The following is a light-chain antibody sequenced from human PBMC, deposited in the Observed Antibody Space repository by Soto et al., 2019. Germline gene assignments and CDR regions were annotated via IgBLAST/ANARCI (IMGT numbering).Light chain of an antibody. CDR2: EVT. J-gene: IGLJ1*01. CDR3: SSYTNIGTVVV. Sequence: QYALTQPASVSGSPGQSITISCTGTSSNVGGYNYVSWYQQHPGKAPKLMIYEVTNRPSGVSNRFSGSKSGNTASLIISGLQAEDEADYYCSSYTNIGTVVVFGTGTKLTVL. CDR1: SSNVGGYNY. V-gene: IGLV2-14*01.